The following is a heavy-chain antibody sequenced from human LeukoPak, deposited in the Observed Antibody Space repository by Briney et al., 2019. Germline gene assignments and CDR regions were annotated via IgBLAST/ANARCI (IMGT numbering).Heavy chain of an antibody. CDR2: IYSAGST. CDR1: GFTVSSSY. V-gene: IGHV3-66*01. CDR3: ARGPYSSSWSAWFDP. D-gene: IGHD6-13*01. J-gene: IGHJ5*02. Sequence: GGSLRLSCAASGFTVSSSYISWVRQAPGKGLEWVSVIYSAGSTYYADTVKGRFTISRDNAKNSLYLQMNSLRAEDTAFYYCARGPYSSSWSAWFDPWGQGTLVTVSS.